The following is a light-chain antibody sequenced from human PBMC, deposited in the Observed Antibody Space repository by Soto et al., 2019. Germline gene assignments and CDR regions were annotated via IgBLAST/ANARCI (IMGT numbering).Light chain of an antibody. V-gene: IGKV3-20*01. Sequence: EIVLTQSPGTLSLSPGERATLSCRASQSGSSSYLAWYQKKPGQAPRLLIYGASSRATGIPARCSGSGSGDDFTLTISRLETQDFAVYYCQQYGSSLMYTFGEGTKLEIQ. J-gene: IGKJ2*01. CDR2: GAS. CDR3: QQYGSSLMYT. CDR1: QSGSSSY.